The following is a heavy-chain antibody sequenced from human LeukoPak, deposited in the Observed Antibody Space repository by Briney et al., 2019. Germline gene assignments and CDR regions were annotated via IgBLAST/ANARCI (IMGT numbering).Heavy chain of an antibody. D-gene: IGHD6-19*01. V-gene: IGHV3-74*01. CDR1: GFTFSTYW. J-gene: IGHJ4*02. Sequence: PGGSLRLSCAASGFTFSTYWMHWVRQPPGKGLVWVSHINTDGSSTSYADSVKGRFTISRDNAKNTLYLQMNSLRAEDTAVYYCARAVAVAAIDYWGQGTLVTVSS. CDR2: INTDGSST. CDR3: ARAVAVAAIDY.